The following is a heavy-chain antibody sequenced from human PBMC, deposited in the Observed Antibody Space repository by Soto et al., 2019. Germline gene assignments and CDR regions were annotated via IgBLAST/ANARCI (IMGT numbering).Heavy chain of an antibody. J-gene: IGHJ6*03. CDR2: INWNGGNT. CDR3: ARGTGDDYGGSGYYCYMDV. V-gene: IGHV3-20*04. D-gene: IGHD4-17*01. Sequence: GGSLRLSCAASGFTFDDYGMSWVRQAPGKGLEWVSGINWNGGNTGYAQKFQGRVTMTRNTSISTAYMELSSLRSEDTAVYYCARGTGDDYGGSGYYCYMDVWGKGTTVTVSS. CDR1: GFTFDDYG.